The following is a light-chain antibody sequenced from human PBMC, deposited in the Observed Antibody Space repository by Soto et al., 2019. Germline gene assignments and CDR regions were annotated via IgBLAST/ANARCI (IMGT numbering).Light chain of an antibody. CDR2: DAS. J-gene: IGKJ4*01. Sequence: DIPLTQSPSSLSASVGDRVTITCQASQDISNYLNWYHQKPGRAPKLLIYDASHLETGVPSRFSGSGSGTDFTFTINSLQPEDIGTYYCQQYDNLLLTFGGGTRVEIK. V-gene: IGKV1-33*01. CDR3: QQYDNLLLT. CDR1: QDISNY.